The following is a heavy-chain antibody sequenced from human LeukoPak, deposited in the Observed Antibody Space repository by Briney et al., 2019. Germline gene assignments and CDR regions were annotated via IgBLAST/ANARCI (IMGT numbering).Heavy chain of an antibody. D-gene: IGHD2/OR15-2a*01. Sequence: GGSLRLSCAASGFIFSGSSMHWVRQAPGKGLEWVSFIRFDATNKYYAASVKGRFTISRDNSNNTLFLQLNDLRTEDTATYLCAKEQYPGYFDYWGQGTLVTVSS. CDR1: GFIFSGSS. V-gene: IGHV3-30*02. CDR2: IRFDATNK. J-gene: IGHJ4*02. CDR3: AKEQYPGYFDY.